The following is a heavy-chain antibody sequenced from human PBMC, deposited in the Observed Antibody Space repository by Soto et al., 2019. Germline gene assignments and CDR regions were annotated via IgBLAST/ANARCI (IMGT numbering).Heavy chain of an antibody. CDR2: IIPIFGTA. V-gene: IGHV1-69*13. D-gene: IGHD5-12*01. Sequence: SVKVSCKASGGTFSSYAISWVRQAPGQGLEWMGGIIPIFGTANYAQKFQGRVTITADESMSTAYMELSSLRSEDTAVYYCARVVVGANMKFDPWGQGTLVTVSS. CDR3: ARVVVGANMKFDP. J-gene: IGHJ5*02. CDR1: GGTFSSYA.